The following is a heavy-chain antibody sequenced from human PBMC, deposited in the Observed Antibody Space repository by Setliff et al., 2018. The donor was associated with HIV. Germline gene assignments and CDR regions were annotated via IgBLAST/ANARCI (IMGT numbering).Heavy chain of an antibody. J-gene: IGHJ3*02. V-gene: IGHV1-46*01. D-gene: IGHD3-22*01. CDR1: GYTFTSYY. CDR3: ARDYFDSSAYHYGFGAFDI. CDR2: INPSGGSA. Sequence: ASVKVSCKASGYTFTSYYLHWVRQAPGQGLEWMGMINPSGGSASYAQKFQGRVTMSRDTSTSTVYMELSSLRSDDTAVYSCARDYFDSSAYHYGFGAFDIWGQGTMVTVSS.